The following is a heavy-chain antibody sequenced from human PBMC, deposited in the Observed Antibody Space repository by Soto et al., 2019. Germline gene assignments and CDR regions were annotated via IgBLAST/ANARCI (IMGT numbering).Heavy chain of an antibody. CDR1: GYTFTGYY. D-gene: IGHD3-22*01. Sequence: ASVKVSCKASGYTFTGYYMHWVRQASGQGLEWMGWINPNSGGTNYAQKFQGRVTMTRDTSISTAYMELSRLRSDDTAVYYCARERYYDSSGYYSRIAWFDPWGQGTLVTVSS. J-gene: IGHJ5*02. V-gene: IGHV1-2*02. CDR2: INPNSGGT. CDR3: ARERYYDSSGYYSRIAWFDP.